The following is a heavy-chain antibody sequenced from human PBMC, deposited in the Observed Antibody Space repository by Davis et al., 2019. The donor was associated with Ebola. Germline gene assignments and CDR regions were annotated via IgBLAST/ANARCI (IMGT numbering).Heavy chain of an antibody. Sequence: PSETLSLTCAVYGGSFSGYYWSWIRQPPGKGLEWIGEINHSGSTNYNPSLKSRVTISVDTSKNQFSLKLSSVTAADTAVYYCARGGLNYDSSGYYRKEYFQHWGQGTLVTVSS. CDR3: ARGGLNYDSSGYYRKEYFQH. V-gene: IGHV4-34*01. CDR2: INHSGST. J-gene: IGHJ1*01. CDR1: GGSFSGYY. D-gene: IGHD3-22*01.